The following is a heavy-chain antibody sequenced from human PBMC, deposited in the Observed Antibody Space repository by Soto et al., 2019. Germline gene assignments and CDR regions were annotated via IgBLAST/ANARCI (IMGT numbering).Heavy chain of an antibody. V-gene: IGHV3-30*18. Sequence: EGSLRLSCAASGFSFSTYAMHWVRQAPGKGLEWVSVIASDGGDKKYIDSVKGRSTISRDNSRNTLYLQMDSLRPEDTAVYSCAKDSHIGPAIYFFDSRGLGTLVTVSS. CDR2: IASDGGDK. J-gene: IGHJ4*02. CDR3: AKDSHIGPAIYFFDS. D-gene: IGHD2-2*01. CDR1: GFSFSTYA.